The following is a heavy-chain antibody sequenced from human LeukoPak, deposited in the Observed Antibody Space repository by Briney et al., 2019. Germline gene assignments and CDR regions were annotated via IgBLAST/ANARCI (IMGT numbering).Heavy chain of an antibody. V-gene: IGHV1-2*04. D-gene: IGHD2-2*01. J-gene: IGHJ4*02. CDR1: GYTFTGYY. CDR3: ARDFVVVPAAIRPEMGGAGYYFDY. Sequence: GASVKVSCKASGYTFTGYYMHWVRQAPGQGLEWMGWINPNSGGTNYAQKFQGWVTMTRDTSISTAYMELSSLRSEDTAVYYCARDFVVVPAAIRPEMGGAGYYFDYWGQGTLVTVSS. CDR2: INPNSGGT.